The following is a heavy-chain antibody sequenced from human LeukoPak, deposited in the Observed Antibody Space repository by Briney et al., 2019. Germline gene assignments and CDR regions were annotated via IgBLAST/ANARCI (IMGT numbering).Heavy chain of an antibody. V-gene: IGHV1-46*01. D-gene: IGHD2-2*01. CDR3: ARLGRPFVVVPAASRGTTKPDLRGRDY. Sequence: ASVKVSCKASGYTFTSYYMHWVRQAPGQGLEWMGIINPSGGSTSYAQKFQGRVTMTRDTSTSTVYMELSSLRSEDTAMYYCARLGRPFVVVPAASRGTTKPDLRGRDYWGQGTLVTVSS. CDR2: INPSGGST. J-gene: IGHJ4*02. CDR1: GYTFTSYY.